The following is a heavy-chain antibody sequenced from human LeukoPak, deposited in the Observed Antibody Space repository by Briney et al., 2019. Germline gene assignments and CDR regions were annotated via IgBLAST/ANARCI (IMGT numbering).Heavy chain of an antibody. CDR2: MNPNSGNT. CDR3: ARRGADFSPFDP. J-gene: IGHJ5*02. Sequence: ASVKVSCKASGYTFTSYDINWVRQATGQGLEWMGWMNPNSGNTGYAQKFQGRVTITRNTSISTAYMELSSLRSEDTAVYYCARRGADFSPFDPWGQGTLVTVSS. CDR1: GYTFTSYD. D-gene: IGHD3-3*01. V-gene: IGHV1-8*03.